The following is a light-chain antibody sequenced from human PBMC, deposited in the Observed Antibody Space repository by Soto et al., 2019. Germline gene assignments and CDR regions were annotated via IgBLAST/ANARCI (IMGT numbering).Light chain of an antibody. CDR1: YTAVGGYNR. CDR3: VSYIESSLTHWV. V-gene: IGLV2-14*01. Sequence: QSALTQPASVSGSPGQSITISCTGTYTAVGGYNRVSWYQHHAGKGPKMLIFEVDNRPSGISDRFSGSKSGDTASLTISDLQAEDEADYYCVSYIESSLTHWVFGGGTKVTVL. J-gene: IGLJ3*02. CDR2: EVD.